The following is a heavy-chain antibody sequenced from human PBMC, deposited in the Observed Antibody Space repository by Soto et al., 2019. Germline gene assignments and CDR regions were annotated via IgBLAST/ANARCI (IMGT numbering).Heavy chain of an antibody. V-gene: IGHV1-69*02. CDR2: IIPILGIA. Sequence: QVQLVQSGAEVKKPGSSVKVSCKASGGTFSSYTISWVRQAPGQGLEWMGRIIPILGIANYAQKFQGRVTITADKSTSTAYMELSSLRSEDTAVYYCAHSYGYSDAFDIWGQWTMVTVSS. J-gene: IGHJ3*02. CDR3: AHSYGYSDAFDI. D-gene: IGHD5-18*01. CDR1: GGTFSSYT.